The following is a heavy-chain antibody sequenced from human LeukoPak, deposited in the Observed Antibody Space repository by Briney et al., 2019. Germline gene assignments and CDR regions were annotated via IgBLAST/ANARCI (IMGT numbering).Heavy chain of an antibody. D-gene: IGHD2-15*01. CDR3: ARGWGVNYCSGGSCYSPYNWFDP. Sequence: SETLSLTCTVSGGSISSYYWGWIRQPPGKGLEWIGSIYYSGSTYYNPSLKSRVTISVDTSKNQFSLKLSSVTAADTAVYYCARGWGVNYCSGGSCYSPYNWFDPWGQGTLVTVSS. V-gene: IGHV4-39*07. CDR1: GGSISSYY. J-gene: IGHJ5*02. CDR2: IYYSGST.